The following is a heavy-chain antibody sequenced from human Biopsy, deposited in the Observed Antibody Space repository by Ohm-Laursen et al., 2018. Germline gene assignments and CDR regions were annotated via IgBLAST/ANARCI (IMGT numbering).Heavy chain of an antibody. J-gene: IGHJ6*02. CDR3: ARDPIVGSKADGMDV. D-gene: IGHD1-26*01. CDR1: GFTFSVYA. CDR2: IWYDGSSE. Sequence: LRLSCAAPGFTFSVYAMHWVRQAPGKGLEWVAIIWYDGSSEYYADSVKGRFTISRDNSKNTVYLQMNSLRVEDTAVYYCARDPIVGSKADGMDVWGQGTTVTVSS. V-gene: IGHV3-33*01.